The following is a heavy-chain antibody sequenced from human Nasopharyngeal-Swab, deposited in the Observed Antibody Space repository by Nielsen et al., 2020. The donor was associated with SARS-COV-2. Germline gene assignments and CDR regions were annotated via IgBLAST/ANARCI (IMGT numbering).Heavy chain of an antibody. D-gene: IGHD1-26*01. J-gene: IGHJ4*02. CDR2: ISTTTATI. Sequence: GESLKISCAASGLGFSNYEMNWVRQAPGKGLEWISYISTTTATIYYADSVKGRFTISRDNAKNSLNLQMNSLRVEDTAVYYCARLKRGAIDYWGQGTLVTVSS. CDR3: ARLKRGAIDY. V-gene: IGHV3-48*03. CDR1: GLGFSNYE.